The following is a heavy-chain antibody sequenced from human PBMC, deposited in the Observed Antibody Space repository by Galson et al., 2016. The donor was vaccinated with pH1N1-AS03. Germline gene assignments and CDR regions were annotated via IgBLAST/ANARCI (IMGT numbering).Heavy chain of an antibody. Sequence: ETLSLTCAVYGGAFSGYLWTWIRQAPGKGLEWIGEMKDSGTTNYNPSLKSRVVISLDTSKRQFSLNLTSMTAADTAVYYCARGSTDYPVSSGHYWRLGASMDYWGQGILVTVSS. CDR1: GGAFSGYL. J-gene: IGHJ4*02. CDR3: ARGSTDYPVSSGHYWRLGASMDY. D-gene: IGHD6-19*01. CDR2: MKDSGTT. V-gene: IGHV4-34*01.